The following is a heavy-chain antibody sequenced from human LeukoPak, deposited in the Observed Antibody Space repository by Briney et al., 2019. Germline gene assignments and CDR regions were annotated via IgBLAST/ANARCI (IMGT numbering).Heavy chain of an antibody. D-gene: IGHD6-19*01. J-gene: IGHJ4*02. CDR3: ARDREGIAVAGRFDY. Sequence: PGGSLRLSCAASGFTFSSYAMHWVRQAPGKGLEWVAVISHDGSNKYYADSVKGRFTISRDNSKNTLYLQMNSLRAEDTAVYYCARDREGIAVAGRFDYWGQGTLVTVSS. CDR2: ISHDGSNK. V-gene: IGHV3-30-3*01. CDR1: GFTFSSYA.